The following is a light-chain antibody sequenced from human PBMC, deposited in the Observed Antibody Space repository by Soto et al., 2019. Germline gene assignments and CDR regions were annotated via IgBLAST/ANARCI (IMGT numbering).Light chain of an antibody. CDR2: GNS. CDR1: SSNIGAGYD. Sequence: QSALTQPPSVSGAPGQRVTISCTGSSSNIGAGYDVHWYQQLPGTAPKLLIYGNSNRPSGVPDLFSGSKSGTSASLAITGLQAEDEADYYCQSYDSSLSVNYVFGTGTKVTVL. CDR3: QSYDSSLSVNYV. J-gene: IGLJ1*01. V-gene: IGLV1-40*01.